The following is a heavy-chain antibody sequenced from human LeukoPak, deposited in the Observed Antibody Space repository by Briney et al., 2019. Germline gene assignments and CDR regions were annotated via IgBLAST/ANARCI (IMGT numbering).Heavy chain of an antibody. Sequence: ASVKVSCKASGYTFTGYGISWVRQAPGQGLEWMGWISVYNGITNYVQKFQGRVTMTTDTSRSTVYMELRSLKSDDTAVYYCARIRGITIFGVLGADNHGLDVWGQGTTVTVSS. V-gene: IGHV1-18*01. CDR2: ISVYNGIT. J-gene: IGHJ6*02. D-gene: IGHD3-3*01. CDR3: ARIRGITIFGVLGADNHGLDV. CDR1: GYTFTGYG.